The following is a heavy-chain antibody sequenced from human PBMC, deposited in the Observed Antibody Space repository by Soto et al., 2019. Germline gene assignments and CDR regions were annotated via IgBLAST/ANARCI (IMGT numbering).Heavy chain of an antibody. CDR1: GYTFTNYG. Sequence: ASVKVSCKTSGYTFTNYGISWVRQAPGQGLEWMGWISAHTGNTNYAQKFQSRVTMTTDTSTSKAYMELRSMRSDDTAVYYCARVLGYNSSWWRHTAFDIWGQGTMVTVSS. J-gene: IGHJ3*02. D-gene: IGHD6-13*01. CDR3: ARVLGYNSSWWRHTAFDI. CDR2: ISAHTGNT. V-gene: IGHV1-18*01.